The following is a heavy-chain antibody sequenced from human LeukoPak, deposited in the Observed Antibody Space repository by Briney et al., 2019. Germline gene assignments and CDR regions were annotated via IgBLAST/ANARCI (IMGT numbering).Heavy chain of an antibody. CDR2: INHSGST. CDR1: GGSISSGSYY. J-gene: IGHJ4*02. Sequence: SETLSLTCTVSGGSISSGSYYWSWIRQPPGKGLEWIGEINHSGSTNYNPSLKSRVTISVDTSKNQFSLKLSSVTAADTAVYYCASNSYGRYYFDYWGQGTLVTVSS. CDR3: ASNSYGRYYFDY. V-gene: IGHV4-39*07. D-gene: IGHD5-18*01.